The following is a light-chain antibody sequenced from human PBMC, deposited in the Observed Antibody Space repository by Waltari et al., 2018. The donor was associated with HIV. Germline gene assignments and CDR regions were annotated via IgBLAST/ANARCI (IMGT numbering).Light chain of an antibody. CDR1: ALPKKY. CDR2: KDS. Sequence: SYELTQPPSVSVYPGQTARITCSGDALPKKYAYWYQQKPGQAPVLVIYKDSERPSGIPERFSGSSLGATVTFTIIGVQAEDEADYYCESADSSGTWVFGGWTKLTVL. CDR3: ESADSSGTWV. V-gene: IGLV3-25*03. J-gene: IGLJ3*02.